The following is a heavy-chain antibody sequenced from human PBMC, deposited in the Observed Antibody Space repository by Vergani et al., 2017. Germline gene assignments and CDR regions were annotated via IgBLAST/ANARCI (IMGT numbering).Heavy chain of an antibody. V-gene: IGHV3-49*03. Sequence: EVQLVESGGGLVQPGRSLRLSCTASGFTFGDYAMSWFRQAPGKGLEWVGFIRSKAYGGTTEYAASVKGRFTSSRDDSKSIAYLQMNSLKTEDTAVYYCTVRLLIGAFDIWGQGTMVTVSS. CDR3: TVRLLIGAFDI. CDR1: GFTFGDYA. CDR2: IRSKAYGGTT. D-gene: IGHD3-22*01. J-gene: IGHJ3*02.